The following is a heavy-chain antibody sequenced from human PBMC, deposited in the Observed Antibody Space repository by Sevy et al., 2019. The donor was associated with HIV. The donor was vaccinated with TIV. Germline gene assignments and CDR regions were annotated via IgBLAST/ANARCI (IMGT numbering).Heavy chain of an antibody. CDR2: IKQDGSDK. V-gene: IGHV3-7*01. Sequence: GGSLRLSCAASGFTFSSHYMSWVRQAPGKGLEWVANIKQDGSDKFYVESGKGRFTISRGNAKNSLYLQLSSLRAEDTAMYFCAREALYYYDSERHYDDAFDMWGPGTMVTVSS. J-gene: IGHJ3*02. CDR1: GFTFSSHY. CDR3: AREALYYYDSERHYDDAFDM. D-gene: IGHD3-22*01.